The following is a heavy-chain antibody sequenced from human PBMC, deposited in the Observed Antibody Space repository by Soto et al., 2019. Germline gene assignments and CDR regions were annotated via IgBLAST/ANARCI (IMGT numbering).Heavy chain of an antibody. CDR2: IIPIFGTA. V-gene: IGHV1-69*13. Sequence: GASVKVSCKASGGTFSSYAISWVRQAPGQGLEWMGGIIPIFGTANYAQKFQGRVTITADESTSTAYMELSSLRSEDTAVYYCARLPSGYGDAFDIWGQGTMVTVS. D-gene: IGHD5-12*01. CDR1: GGTFSSYA. J-gene: IGHJ3*02. CDR3: ARLPSGYGDAFDI.